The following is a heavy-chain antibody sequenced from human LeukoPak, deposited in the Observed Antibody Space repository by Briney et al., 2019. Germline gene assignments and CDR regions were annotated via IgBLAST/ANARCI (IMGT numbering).Heavy chain of an antibody. CDR3: ARDKIVGATYFDY. D-gene: IGHD1-26*01. CDR1: GFTFSNYW. Sequence: GGSLTLSCAASGFTFSNYWMSWVRQTPGKGLEWVANIRQDGSEIYYVDSVKGRFTISRDNAKNSLYLQMNSLRAEDTAVYYCARDKIVGATYFDYWGQGTLVTVSS. CDR2: IRQDGSEI. V-gene: IGHV3-7*01. J-gene: IGHJ4*02.